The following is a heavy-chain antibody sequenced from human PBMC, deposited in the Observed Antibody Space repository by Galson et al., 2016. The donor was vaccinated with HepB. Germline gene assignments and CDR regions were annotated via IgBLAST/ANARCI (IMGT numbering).Heavy chain of an antibody. CDR3: AKLWSTYDAFDV. CDR2: ISGSGSGGIP. CDR1: GFTFSSYA. V-gene: IGHV3-23*01. D-gene: IGHD3-10*01. J-gene: IGHJ3*01. Sequence: SLRLSCAASGFTFSSYAMNWVRKAPGKGLEWVSSISGSGSGGIPYYADSVKGRFTFSRDNSKNTLYLQMNSLRYEDTAVYYCAKLWSTYDAFDVWGQGTMVTVSS.